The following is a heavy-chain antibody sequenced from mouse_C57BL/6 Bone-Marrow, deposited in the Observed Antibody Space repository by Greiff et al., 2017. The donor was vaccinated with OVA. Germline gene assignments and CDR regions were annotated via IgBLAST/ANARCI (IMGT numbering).Heavy chain of an antibody. V-gene: IGHV14-4*01. D-gene: IGHD6-1*01. CDR1: GFNIKDDY. CDR2: IDPENGAT. Sequence: EVQLQQSGAELVRPGASVKLSCTASGFNIKDDYMHWVKQRPEQGLEWIGWIDPENGATEFASKFQGKATITADTSSNTAYLQLSSLTSEDTAVYYCKGKPLDYWGQGTSVTVSS. J-gene: IGHJ4*01. CDR3: KGKPLDY.